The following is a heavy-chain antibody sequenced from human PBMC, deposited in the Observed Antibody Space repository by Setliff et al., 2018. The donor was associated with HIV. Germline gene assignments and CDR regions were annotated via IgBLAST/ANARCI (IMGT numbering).Heavy chain of an antibody. V-gene: IGHV4-34*01. CDR2: INHSGST. D-gene: IGHD3-10*01. Sequence: NPSETLSLTCAVYGGSFSGYYWSWIRQPPGKGLEWIGEINHSGSTNYNPSLKSRVTISVDTSNNQFSLSLRSVTAADTAIYYCARSIHGGGSEPFDTWGQGILVTVSS. J-gene: IGHJ5*02. CDR1: GGSFSGYY. CDR3: ARSIHGGGSEPFDT.